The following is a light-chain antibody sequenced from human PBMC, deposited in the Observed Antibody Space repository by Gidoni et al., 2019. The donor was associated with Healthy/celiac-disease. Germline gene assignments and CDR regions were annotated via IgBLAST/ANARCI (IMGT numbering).Light chain of an antibody. CDR3: QQYNNWNT. CDR1: QSVSSN. Sequence: EIVMTQSPATLSVSPGERATLSCRASQSVSSNLAWYQQKPGQAPRLLIYGASTRATGIPARFSVSGSGTEFTLTISSLQSGDFAVYYCQQYNNWNTFGQGTKLEIK. J-gene: IGKJ2*01. CDR2: GAS. V-gene: IGKV3-15*01.